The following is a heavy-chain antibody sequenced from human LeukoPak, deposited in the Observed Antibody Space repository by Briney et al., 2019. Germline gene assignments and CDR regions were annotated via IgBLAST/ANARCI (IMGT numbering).Heavy chain of an antibody. CDR1: GGSISSGGYS. CDR2: INHSGST. Sequence: SETLSLTCDVSGGSISSGGYSWSWIRQPPGRGLEWIGYINHSGSTDYNPSLKSRVTISVDTSKNQFSLKLSSVTAADTAVYYCARVRGSGSVPAIDYWGQGTLVTVSS. D-gene: IGHD3-10*01. V-gene: IGHV4-30-2*01. CDR3: ARVRGSGSVPAIDY. J-gene: IGHJ4*02.